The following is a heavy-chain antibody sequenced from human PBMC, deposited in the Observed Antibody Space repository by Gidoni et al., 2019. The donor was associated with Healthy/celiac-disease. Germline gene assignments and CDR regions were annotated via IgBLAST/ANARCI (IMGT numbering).Heavy chain of an antibody. CDR2: ST. V-gene: IGHV4-39*01. D-gene: IGHD2-15*01. Sequence: STYYNPSLKSRVTISVDTSKNQFSLKLSSVTAADTAVYYCASRSCSGGSCYIGAGDYFDYWGQGTLVTVSS. J-gene: IGHJ4*02. CDR3: ASRSCSGGSCYIGAGDYFDY.